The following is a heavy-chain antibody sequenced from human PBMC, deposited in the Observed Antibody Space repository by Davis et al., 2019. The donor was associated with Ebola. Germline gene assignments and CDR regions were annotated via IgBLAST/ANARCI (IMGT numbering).Heavy chain of an antibody. CDR3: ARSCSGWCLDYYYYGMDV. V-gene: IGHV4-39*01. Sequence: MPSETLSLTCTVSGGSISSSSYYWGWTRQPPGQGLEWIGCIYYSWSTYYNPSLKSRVTISVDTSKNQFSLKLSSVTAADTAVYYCARSCSGWCLDYYYYGMDVGGQGTTVTVSS. J-gene: IGHJ6*02. D-gene: IGHD6-19*01. CDR2: IYYSWST. CDR1: GGSISSSSYY.